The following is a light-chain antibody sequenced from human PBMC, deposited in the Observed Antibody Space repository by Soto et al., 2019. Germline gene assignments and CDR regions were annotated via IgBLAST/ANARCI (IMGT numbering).Light chain of an antibody. J-gene: IGKJ5*01. CDR3: QQLNSYPIT. Sequence: DIQLTQSPSFLSASVGVRVTITCRASQGISNYLAWYQQKPAKAPKLLISAVSTLESGVPSRFIGSGSGTEFTLTISSLQPEDFATYYCQQLNSYPITFGQGTRLEIK. CDR2: AVS. V-gene: IGKV1-9*01. CDR1: QGISNY.